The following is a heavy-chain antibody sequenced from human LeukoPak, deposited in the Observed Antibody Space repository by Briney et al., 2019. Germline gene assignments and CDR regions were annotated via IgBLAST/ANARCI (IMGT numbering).Heavy chain of an antibody. CDR2: INHSGST. J-gene: IGHJ6*03. V-gene: IGHV4-34*01. Sequence: SETLSLTCAVYGGSFSGYYWSWIRQPPGKGPEWIGEINHSGSTNYNPSLKSRVTISVDTSKNQFSLKLSSVTAADTAVYYCARLPGWLQTYYYYYYMDVWGKGTTVTISS. D-gene: IGHD5-24*01. CDR1: GGSFSGYY. CDR3: ARLPGWLQTYYYYYYMDV.